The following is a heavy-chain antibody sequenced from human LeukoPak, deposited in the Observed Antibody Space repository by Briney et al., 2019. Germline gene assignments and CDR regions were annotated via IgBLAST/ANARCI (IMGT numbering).Heavy chain of an antibody. V-gene: IGHV1-46*01. CDR2: INPSGGST. CDR3: VRVKPNYYDSNAYGTFDI. Sequence: GASVKVSCKASGYTFTSYNMHWVRHAPGQGLEWMGIINPSGGSTSYAQKFQGRVTMTRDTSTSTAYMELSSLRSEDTAVYYCVRVKPNYYDSNAYGTFDIWGQGTMVTVSS. CDR1: GYTFTSYN. J-gene: IGHJ3*02. D-gene: IGHD3-22*01.